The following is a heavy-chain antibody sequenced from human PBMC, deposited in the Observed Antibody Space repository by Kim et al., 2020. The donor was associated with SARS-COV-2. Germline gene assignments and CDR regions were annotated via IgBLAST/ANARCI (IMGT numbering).Heavy chain of an antibody. CDR3: ARGELWLHNYYGMDV. V-gene: IGHV3-33*01. CDR1: GFTFSSYG. J-gene: IGHJ6*02. D-gene: IGHD5-18*01. CDR2: IWYDGSNK. Sequence: GGSLRLSCAASGFTFSSYGMHWVRQAPGKGLEWVAVIWYDGSNKYYADSVKGRFTISRDNSKNTLYLQMNSLRAEDTAVYYCARGELWLHNYYGMDVWGQGTTVTVSS.